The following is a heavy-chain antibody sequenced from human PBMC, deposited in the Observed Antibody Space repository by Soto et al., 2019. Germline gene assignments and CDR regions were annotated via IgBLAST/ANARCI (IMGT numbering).Heavy chain of an antibody. D-gene: IGHD3-16*02. CDR3: AKSRVFIGAIVTLLDS. CDR2: ITGTGDST. Sequence: PGGSLRLSCEASGFTFSTYAMSWVRQAPGKGLEWVSSITGTGDSTYYAESVKGHFTISRGNSENTLYLQMNGLRADDTALFFCAKSRVFIGAIVTLLDSWGQGTQVTVSS. V-gene: IGHV3-23*01. CDR1: GFTFSTYA. J-gene: IGHJ4*02.